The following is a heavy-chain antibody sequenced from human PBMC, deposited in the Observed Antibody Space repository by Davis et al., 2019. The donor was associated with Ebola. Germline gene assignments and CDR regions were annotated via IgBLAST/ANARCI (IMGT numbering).Heavy chain of an antibody. D-gene: IGHD3-22*01. CDR1: GYTFTNYA. Sequence: ASVKVSCKASGYTFTNYAMSWVRQAPGQGLEWMGWINTKSGTPTYAQGFTGRFVFSLDTSVNTAYLQISSLKAEDTAVYYCARGDDSSGYYYSPEVWGQGTLVTVSS. CDR2: INTKSGTP. CDR3: ARGDDSSGYYYSPEV. V-gene: IGHV7-4-1*02. J-gene: IGHJ4*02.